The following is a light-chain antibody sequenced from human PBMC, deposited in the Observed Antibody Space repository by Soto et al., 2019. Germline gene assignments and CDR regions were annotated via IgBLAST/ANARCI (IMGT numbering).Light chain of an antibody. CDR2: DAS. CDR1: QTVIRN. Sequence: EIVMTQSPAALSVSPGERATLSCRASQTVIRNLAWYQQKPGQPPRLLIYDASTRATGTPARFSGSGSGTKFTLSISSLQSEDFAVYYCQQYNNWPITFGQGTRLESK. V-gene: IGKV3D-15*01. J-gene: IGKJ5*01. CDR3: QQYNNWPIT.